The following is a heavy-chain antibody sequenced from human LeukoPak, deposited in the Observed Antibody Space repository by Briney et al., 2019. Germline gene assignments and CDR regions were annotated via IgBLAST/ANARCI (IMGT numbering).Heavy chain of an antibody. J-gene: IGHJ4*01. V-gene: IGHV4-59*01. CDR2: IYYSGNT. CDR1: VGSITSYY. CDR3: AREDSGTSTDY. Sequence: KTSETLSLTCTVSVGSITSYYYTWIRQPPGKGLEWIGYIYYSGNTNYNPSLKSRVTMSLDMSKNQFSLRLTSVTAADTAVYYCAREDSGTSTDYWGQGTLVTVSS. D-gene: IGHD1-26*01.